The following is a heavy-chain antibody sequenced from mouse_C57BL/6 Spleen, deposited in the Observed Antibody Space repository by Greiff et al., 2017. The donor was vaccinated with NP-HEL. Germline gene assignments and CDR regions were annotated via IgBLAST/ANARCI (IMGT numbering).Heavy chain of an antibody. CDR1: GFTFSDYG. D-gene: IGHD2-3*01. Sequence: EVKLMESGGGLVKPGGSLKLSCAASGFTFSDYGMHWVRQAPEKGLEWVAYISSGSSTIYYADTVKGRFTISRDNAKNTLFLQMTSLRSEDTAMYYCARQNLYDGYLILFAYWGQGTLVTVSA. V-gene: IGHV5-17*01. CDR2: ISSGSSTI. CDR3: ARQNLYDGYLILFAY. J-gene: IGHJ3*01.